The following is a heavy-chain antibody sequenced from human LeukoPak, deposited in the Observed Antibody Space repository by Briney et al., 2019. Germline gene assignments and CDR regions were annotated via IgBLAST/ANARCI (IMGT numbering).Heavy chain of an antibody. CDR1: GFTFSSSA. V-gene: IGHV3-23*01. CDR3: AREVGTPQAFDI. D-gene: IGHD1-26*01. J-gene: IGHJ3*02. CDR2: ISGGGTST. Sequence: GGSLRLSCAASGFTFSSSAMSWVRQAPGKGLGWVSAISGGGTSTYYADSVKGRFTISRDNAKNSLYLQMNSLKAEDTAIYYCAREVGTPQAFDIWGQGTMVTVSS.